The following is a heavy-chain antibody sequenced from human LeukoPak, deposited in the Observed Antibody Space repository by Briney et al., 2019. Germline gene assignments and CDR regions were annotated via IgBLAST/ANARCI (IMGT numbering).Heavy chain of an antibody. CDR3: AKDSGWIQFID. CDR2: VTPTGDPT. D-gene: IGHD5-24*01. J-gene: IGHJ4*02. Sequence: PGGSLRLSCAGSGFTFRTHGMNWVRQAPGKGLEWVSGVTPTGDPTYYADSVKGRFIISRDNSKNTMYLQMNSLRAEDTGVYYCAKDSGWIQFIDWGQGTPVTVSS. CDR1: GFTFRTHG. V-gene: IGHV3-23*01.